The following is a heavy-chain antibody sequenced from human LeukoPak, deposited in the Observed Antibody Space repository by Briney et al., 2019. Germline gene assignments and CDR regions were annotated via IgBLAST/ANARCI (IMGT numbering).Heavy chain of an antibody. CDR3: ARGASSGHYVSGDY. V-gene: IGHV3-74*01. J-gene: IGHJ4*02. D-gene: IGHD3-22*01. Sequence: GGSLRLSCAASGFTFNKYWVHWVRQAPGKGLVWVSRISFDAATTSYADSVKGRFTISRGNVKNTVSLQMNSLRAEDTAIYYCARGASSGHYVSGDYWGQGTLVTVSA. CDR1: GFTFNKYW. CDR2: ISFDAATT.